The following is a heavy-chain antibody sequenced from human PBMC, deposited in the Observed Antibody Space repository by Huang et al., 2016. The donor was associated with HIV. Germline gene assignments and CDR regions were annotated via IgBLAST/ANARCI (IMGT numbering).Heavy chain of an antibody. V-gene: IGHV4-34*02. CDR1: GGSLSGYY. J-gene: IGHJ5*02. Sequence: QVHLQQWGAGLLKSAETLSLTCAVYGGSLSGYYWSWLRQTPGKGLEWIGEIKHLGSPNYNPSLKRRVSISMDGSKKQFSLKLRSISDADTAVYFCARDATKNPRGWFDPWGQGTLVTVSS. CDR3: ARDATKNPRGWFDP. CDR2: IKHLGSP. D-gene: IGHD3-10*01.